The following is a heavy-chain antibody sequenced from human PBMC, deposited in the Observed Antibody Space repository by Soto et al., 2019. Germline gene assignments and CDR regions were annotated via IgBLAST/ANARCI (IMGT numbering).Heavy chain of an antibody. V-gene: IGHV3-33*01. J-gene: IGHJ6*02. Sequence: QVQLVESGGGVVQPGRSLRLSCAASGFTFSSYGMHWVRQAPGKGLEGVAVIWYEGSNKYYADSVKGRFTISRDNSKNTLYLQMNSLRAEDTAVYYCARATYCSSTSCYKSYYYYGMDVWGQGTTVTVSS. CDR3: ARATYCSSTSCYKSYYYYGMDV. CDR2: IWYEGSNK. D-gene: IGHD2-2*02. CDR1: GFTFSSYG.